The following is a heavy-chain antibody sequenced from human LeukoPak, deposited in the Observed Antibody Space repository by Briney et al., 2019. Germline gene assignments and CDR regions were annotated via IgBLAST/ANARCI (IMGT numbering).Heavy chain of an antibody. CDR1: GFTFNSYS. CDR2: INSVGGTT. V-gene: IGHV3-48*04. D-gene: IGHD4-17*01. CDR3: ARSIMYGDHGEDI. J-gene: IGHJ3*02. Sequence: PGGSLRLSCEASGFTFNSYSFNWVRQAPGKGLEWISYINSVGGTTFYADSVKGRFTISRDNAKNTPYLQMDSLRAEHAAIYYCARSIMYGDHGEDIWGQGTVVAVSS.